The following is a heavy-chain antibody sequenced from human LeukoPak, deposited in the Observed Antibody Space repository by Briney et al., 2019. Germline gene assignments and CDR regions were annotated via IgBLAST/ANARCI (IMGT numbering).Heavy chain of an antibody. D-gene: IGHD3-3*01. Sequence: GGSLILSCAASGFTFRSYGMHWVRQAPGKGLQWVAVIWYDGSNKYYADSVKGRFTISRDNSKNTLSLQMNSLRAEDTAVYYCARELPPLEKYYFDYWGQGTLVTVSS. CDR3: ARELPPLEKYYFDY. J-gene: IGHJ4*02. V-gene: IGHV3-33*01. CDR2: IWYDGSNK. CDR1: GFTFRSYG.